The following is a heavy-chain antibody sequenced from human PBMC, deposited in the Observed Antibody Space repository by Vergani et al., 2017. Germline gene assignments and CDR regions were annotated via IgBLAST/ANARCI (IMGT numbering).Heavy chain of an antibody. J-gene: IGHJ4*02. D-gene: IGHD1-1*01. V-gene: IGHV3-23*01. CDR3: ARNWNYVDY. CDR1: GFTFSSYA. CDR2: ISGSGVST. Sequence: EVQLLESGGGLVQPGGSLRLSCAASGFTFSSYAMSWVRQAPGKGLEWVSAISGSGVSTYYADTVKGRFTISRDNSKNALYLQMNSLRAEDTAVYYCARNWNYVDYWGQGTLVTVSS.